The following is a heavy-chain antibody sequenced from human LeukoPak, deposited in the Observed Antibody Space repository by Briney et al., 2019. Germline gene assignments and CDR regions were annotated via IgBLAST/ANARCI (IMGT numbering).Heavy chain of an antibody. Sequence: SVKVSCQASGRTFSSYAISWVRQAPGQGLEWVGRIIPILGIANYAQKFQGRVTITADKSTSTAYMELSSLRSEDTAVYYCARERGYSYGQAHFDYWGQGTLVTVSS. J-gene: IGHJ4*02. D-gene: IGHD5-18*01. V-gene: IGHV1-69*04. CDR1: GRTFSSYA. CDR2: IIPILGIA. CDR3: ARERGYSYGQAHFDY.